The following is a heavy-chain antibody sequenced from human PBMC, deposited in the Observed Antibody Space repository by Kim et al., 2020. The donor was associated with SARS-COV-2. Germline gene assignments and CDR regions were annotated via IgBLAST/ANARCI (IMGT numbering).Heavy chain of an antibody. J-gene: IGHJ3*02. CDR1: GYTFTGYY. Sequence: ASVKVSCKASGYTFTGYYMHWVRQAPGQGLEWMGWINPNSGGTNYAQKFQGRVTMTRDTSISTAYMELSRLRSDDTAVYYCARDRGLDEIGDAFDIWGQGTMVTVSS. CDR2: INPNSGGT. CDR3: ARDRGLDEIGDAFDI. V-gene: IGHV1-2*02.